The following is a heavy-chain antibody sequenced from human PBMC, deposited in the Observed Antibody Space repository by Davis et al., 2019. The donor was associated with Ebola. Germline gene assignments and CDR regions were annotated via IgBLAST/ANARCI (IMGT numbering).Heavy chain of an antibody. D-gene: IGHD2-2*01. CDR3: AKDLPIVLVPAARVRYYYYGMDV. CDR2: LYSGAGGST. J-gene: IGHJ6*02. CDR1: GFTVSFNY. V-gene: IGHV3-53*01. Sequence: GESLKISCAASGFTVSFNYMTWVRQAPGKGLEWVSILYSGAGGSTYYADSVKGRFTISRDNSGSTLYLQMNSLRAEDTAVYYCAKDLPIVLVPAARVRYYYYGMDVWGQGTTVTVSS.